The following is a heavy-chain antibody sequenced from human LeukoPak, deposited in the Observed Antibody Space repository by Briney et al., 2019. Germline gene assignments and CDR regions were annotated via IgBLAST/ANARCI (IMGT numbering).Heavy chain of an antibody. V-gene: IGHV3-21*01. CDR3: ARDSRDGYNFLDY. Sequence: GGSLRLSCAASGFTFSSYSMNWVRQAPGKGLEWVSSISSSSYIYYADSVKGRFTISRDNAKNSLYLQMNSLRAEDTAVYYCARDSRDGYNFLDYWGQGTLVTVSS. CDR2: ISSSSYI. CDR1: GFTFSSYS. J-gene: IGHJ4*02. D-gene: IGHD5-24*01.